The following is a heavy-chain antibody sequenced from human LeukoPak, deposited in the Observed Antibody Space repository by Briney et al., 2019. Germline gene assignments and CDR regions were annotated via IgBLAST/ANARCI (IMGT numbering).Heavy chain of an antibody. Sequence: GGSLRLSCVASGFSFSDYYMSWIRQAPGKGLEWVSYISSSGSHTNYADSVKGRFSVSRDNSKNTLYLQMNSLRAEDTAVYYCAGVSFSSGWYRDYWGQGTLVTVSS. J-gene: IGHJ4*02. D-gene: IGHD6-19*01. CDR1: GFSFSDYY. CDR3: AGVSFSSGWYRDY. V-gene: IGHV3-11*05. CDR2: ISSSGSHT.